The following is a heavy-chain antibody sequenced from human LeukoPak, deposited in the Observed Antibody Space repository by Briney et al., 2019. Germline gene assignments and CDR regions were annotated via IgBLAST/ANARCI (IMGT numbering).Heavy chain of an antibody. CDR2: IYTSGST. J-gene: IGHJ5*02. V-gene: IGHV4-4*07. CDR1: GGSISSYY. D-gene: IGHD1-7*01. CDR3: ARDLSRGTGTTVTGGQIRFDP. Sequence: YPSQTLSLTCTVSGGSISSYYWSWIRQPAGKGLEWIGRIYTSGSTNYNPSLKSRVTMSVDTSKNQFSLKLSSVTAADTAVYYCARDLSRGTGTTVTGGQIRFDPWGQGTLVTVSS.